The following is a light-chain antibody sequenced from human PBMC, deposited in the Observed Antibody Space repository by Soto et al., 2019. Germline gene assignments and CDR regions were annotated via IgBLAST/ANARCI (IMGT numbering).Light chain of an antibody. CDR1: QSISSW. Sequence: DIQITQSPSTLSASVGDRGTITCRASQSISSWLAWYQQKPGKAPKLLIYDASSLESGVPSTFSGSGSGTEFTLTISSLQPDDFATYYCQQYNSYSGTFGQGTKVDIK. J-gene: IGKJ1*01. V-gene: IGKV1-5*01. CDR3: QQYNSYSGT. CDR2: DAS.